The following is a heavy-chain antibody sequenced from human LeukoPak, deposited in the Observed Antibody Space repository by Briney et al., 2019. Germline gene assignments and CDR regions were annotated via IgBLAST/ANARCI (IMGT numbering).Heavy chain of an antibody. Sequence: PSETLSLTCTVSGFSISTHYWSWFRQPAGKGLEWIGRIHSSGNTNYNPSLQSRVSLSIDTSQNQFSLRLTSLTAADTAVYFCARDVGKAYWGQGLLAIVSS. D-gene: IGHD4-23*01. CDR3: ARDVGKAY. J-gene: IGHJ4*02. V-gene: IGHV4-4*07. CDR1: GFSISTHY. CDR2: IHSSGNT.